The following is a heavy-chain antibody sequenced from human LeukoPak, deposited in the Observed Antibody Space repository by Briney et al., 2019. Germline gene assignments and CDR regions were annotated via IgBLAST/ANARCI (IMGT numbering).Heavy chain of an antibody. V-gene: IGHV4-59*08. D-gene: IGHD6-13*01. J-gene: IGHJ4*02. CDR1: GVSISSNY. Sequence: SETLSLTCTVSGVSISSNYWSWIRQPPGKGLEWIGYIYYSGSTNYNPSLKSRVTISVDTSKNQFSLKLSSVTAADTAVYYCARHDAAAYRGYFDYWGQGTLVTVSS. CDR3: ARHDAAAYRGYFDY. CDR2: IYYSGST.